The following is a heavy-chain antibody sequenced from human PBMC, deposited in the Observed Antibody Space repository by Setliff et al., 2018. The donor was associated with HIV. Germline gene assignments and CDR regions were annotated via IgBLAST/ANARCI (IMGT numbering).Heavy chain of an antibody. CDR3: VRAGDYYDSTGVRAGFDF. D-gene: IGHD3-22*01. Sequence: SETMSLTCAVTGDSISSRNWWSWVRQAPGKGLQWIGEIYQNGLTNYSPSLKSRVSMSLDKSKNQFSLKMTSVTAADTAVYYCVRAGDYYDSTGVRAGFDFWGQGTRVTVSS. J-gene: IGHJ3*01. CDR2: IYQNGLT. CDR1: GDSISSRNW. V-gene: IGHV4-4*02.